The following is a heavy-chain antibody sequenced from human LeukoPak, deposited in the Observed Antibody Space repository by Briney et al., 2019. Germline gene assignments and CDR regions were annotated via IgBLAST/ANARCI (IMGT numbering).Heavy chain of an antibody. CDR2: ISSSSSTI. CDR3: ASLPMVRGVIRSAFDI. V-gene: IGHV3-48*01. Sequence: GGSLRLSCAASGFTFSSYSMNWVRQAPGKGLEWVSYISSSSSTIYYADSVKGRFTISRDNAKNSLYLQMNSLRAEDTAVYYCASLPMVRGVIRSAFDIWGQGTMVTVSS. D-gene: IGHD3-10*01. J-gene: IGHJ3*02. CDR1: GFTFSSYS.